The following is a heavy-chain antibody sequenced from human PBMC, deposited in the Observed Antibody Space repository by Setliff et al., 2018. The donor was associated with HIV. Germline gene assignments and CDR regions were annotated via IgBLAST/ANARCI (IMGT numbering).Heavy chain of an antibody. J-gene: IGHJ3*02. CDR2: IKEDGSEK. CDR1: GFTFSSNW. Sequence: PGGSLRLSCAASGFTFSSNWMSWVRQAPGKGLEWVANIKEDGSEKHYVDSVKGRFTISRDNAKNSLYLQMNSLRAEDTALYYCARAGIVVVRSSFGAFDIWGQGTMVTVSS. CDR3: ARAGIVVVRSSFGAFDI. D-gene: IGHD3-22*01. V-gene: IGHV3-7*03.